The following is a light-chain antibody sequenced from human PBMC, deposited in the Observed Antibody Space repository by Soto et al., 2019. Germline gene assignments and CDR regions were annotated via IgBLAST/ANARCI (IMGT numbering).Light chain of an antibody. V-gene: IGKV1-6*01. Sequence: AIQMSQSPSSLSASVGDTVTITCRASQGIRRDLSWYQQKPGEAPKLRIYSASDLQGAVPSRFRGSGSGTDFPLTISSLQPEDFATYCCRQDFHFPRTFGQGTQVE. CDR1: QGIRRD. J-gene: IGKJ1*01. CDR2: SAS. CDR3: RQDFHFPRT.